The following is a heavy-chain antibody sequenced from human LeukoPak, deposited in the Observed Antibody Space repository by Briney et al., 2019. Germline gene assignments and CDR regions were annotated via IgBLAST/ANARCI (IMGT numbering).Heavy chain of an antibody. D-gene: IGHD3-10*01. J-gene: IGHJ5*02. CDR1: GGSISSYY. CDR2: IYYSGST. Sequence: SETLSLTCTVSGGSISSYYWGWIRQPPGKGLEWIGSIYYSGSTYYNPSLKSRVTISVDTSKNQFSLKLSSVTAADTAVYYCARGSYSRRGNWFDPWGQGTLVTVSS. V-gene: IGHV4-39*01. CDR3: ARGSYSRRGNWFDP.